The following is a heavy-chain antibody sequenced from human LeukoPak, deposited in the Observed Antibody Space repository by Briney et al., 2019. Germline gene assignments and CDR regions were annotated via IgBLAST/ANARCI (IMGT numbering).Heavy chain of an antibody. CDR3: ARQSPSQGTDY. CDR2: ISGGGT. V-gene: IGHV3-23*01. CDR1: AFTFSSYG. J-gene: IGHJ4*02. Sequence: GRTLSHSCTAPAFTFSSYGRSWVPRAPGKGPERFSAISGGGTYYADSVKGRFTISRDNSKNTLYLQMNSLRVEDTAVYYCARQSPSQGTDYWGQGTLVTVSS.